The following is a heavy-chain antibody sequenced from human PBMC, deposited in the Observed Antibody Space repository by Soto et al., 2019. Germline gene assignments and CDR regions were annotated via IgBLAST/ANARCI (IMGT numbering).Heavy chain of an antibody. D-gene: IGHD4-17*01. CDR3: ARLTVTHEGDWFDP. V-gene: IGHV4-39*01. CDR2: IYYSGST. J-gene: IGHJ5*02. CDR1: GGSISSSSYY. Sequence: SETLSLTCTVSGGSISSSSYYWGWIRQPPGKGLEWIGSIYYSGSTYYDPSLKSRVTISVDTSKNQFSLKLSSVTAADTAVYYCARLTVTHEGDWFDPWGQGTLVTVSS.